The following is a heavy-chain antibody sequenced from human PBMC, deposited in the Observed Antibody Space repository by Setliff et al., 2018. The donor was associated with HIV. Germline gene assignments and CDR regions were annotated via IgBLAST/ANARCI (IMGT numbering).Heavy chain of an antibody. CDR3: ARGDFRAVYDSSGFPFDY. D-gene: IGHD3-22*01. J-gene: IGHJ4*02. V-gene: IGHV4-4*02. CDR2: IHHRGNT. CDR1: GGSIRSNDW. Sequence: PSETLSLTCTVSGGSIRSNDWWSWVRQPPGKGLELIGEIHHRGNTNYNPSLKSRVTISVDTSKNQFSLKLMSVTAADTAVYYCARGDFRAVYDSSGFPFDYWGQGTLVTVSS.